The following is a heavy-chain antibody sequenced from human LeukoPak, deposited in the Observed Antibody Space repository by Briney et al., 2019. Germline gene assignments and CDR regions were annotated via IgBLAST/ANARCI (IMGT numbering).Heavy chain of an antibody. CDR2: VKSDGSIT. V-gene: IGHV3-74*01. D-gene: IGHD2-21*02. J-gene: IGHJ4*02. CDR1: GFTFSSYA. CDR3: ARDGFLGPVTAYLDY. Sequence: GGSLRLSCAASGFTFSSYAMHWVRQAPGKGLVWVSRVKSDGSITNYADSVKGRFTISRDNARNTMYLQMNRLRAEETAVYYCARDGFLGPVTAYLDYWGQGTPVTVSS.